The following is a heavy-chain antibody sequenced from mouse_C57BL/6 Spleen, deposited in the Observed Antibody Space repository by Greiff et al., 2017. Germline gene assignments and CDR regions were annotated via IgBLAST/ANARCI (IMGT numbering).Heavy chain of an antibody. CDR2: ISSGSSTI. Sequence: EVKVVESGGGLVTPGGSLKLSCAASGFTFSDYGMHWVRQAPEKGLEWVAYISSGSSTIYYADTVKGRFTISRDNAKNTLFLQMTSLRSEDTAMYYCARDYYGSSWYFDVWGTGTTVTVSS. CDR3: ARDYYGSSWYFDV. CDR1: GFTFSDYG. V-gene: IGHV5-17*01. J-gene: IGHJ1*03. D-gene: IGHD1-1*01.